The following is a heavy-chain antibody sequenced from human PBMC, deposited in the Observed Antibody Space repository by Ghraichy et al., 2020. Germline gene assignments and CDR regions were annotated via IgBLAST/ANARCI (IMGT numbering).Heavy chain of an antibody. CDR1: GGSISRYY. CDR2: FYYSGST. CDR3: ARETNYYDSSSYYEDYYYYYMDV. Sequence: SETLSLTCTVSGGSISRYYWSWIRQPPGKGLEWIGYFYYSGSTNYNPSLESRVTISVDTSKNQLSLKLRSVTAADTAVYYCARETNYYDSSSYYEDYYYYYMDVWGKGTTVTVSS. V-gene: IGHV4-59*01. D-gene: IGHD3-22*01. J-gene: IGHJ6*03.